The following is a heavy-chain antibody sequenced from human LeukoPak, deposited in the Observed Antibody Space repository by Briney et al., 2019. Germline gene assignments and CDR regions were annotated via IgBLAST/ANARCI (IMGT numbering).Heavy chain of an antibody. V-gene: IGHV1-69*05. CDR1: GGTFSSYA. D-gene: IGHD3-22*01. CDR3: ARDPYYDSSGYYYPVYFDY. J-gene: IGHJ4*02. Sequence: GSSVKVSCKASGGTFSSYAISWVRQAPGQGLEWMGRIIPIFGTENYAQKFQGRVTITTDESTSTAYMELSSLRSEDTAVYYCARDPYYDSSGYYYPVYFDYWGQGTLVTVSS. CDR2: IIPIFGTE.